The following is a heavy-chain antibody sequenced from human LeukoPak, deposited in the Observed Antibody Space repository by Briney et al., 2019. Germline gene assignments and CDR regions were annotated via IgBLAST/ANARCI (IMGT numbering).Heavy chain of an antibody. Sequence: VASVKVSCKASGYTFTGYYMHWVRQAPGQGLEWMGWINPNSGGTNYAQKLQGRVTMTTDTSTSTAYMELRSLRSDDTAVYYCARDEGGSYSEFDYWGQGTLVTVSS. CDR3: ARDEGGSYSEFDY. D-gene: IGHD1-26*01. V-gene: IGHV1-2*02. CDR1: GYTFTGYY. J-gene: IGHJ4*02. CDR2: INPNSGGT.